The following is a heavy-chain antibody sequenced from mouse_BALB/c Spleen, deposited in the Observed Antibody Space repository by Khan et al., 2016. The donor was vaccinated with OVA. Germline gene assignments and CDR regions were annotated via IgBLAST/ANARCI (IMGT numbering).Heavy chain of an antibody. CDR2: IWSDGIT. J-gene: IGHJ4*01. Sequence: QVQLKESGPGLVAPSQSLSITCTISGFSLTSFGVHWVRQPPGKGLEWLVVIWSDGITTYNSALKSRLSISKDNSKSQVFLKMNSLQTDDTAMYYCARGGFYARDYWGQGTSVTVSS. CDR3: ARGGFYARDY. V-gene: IGHV2-6-1*01. CDR1: GFSLTSFG.